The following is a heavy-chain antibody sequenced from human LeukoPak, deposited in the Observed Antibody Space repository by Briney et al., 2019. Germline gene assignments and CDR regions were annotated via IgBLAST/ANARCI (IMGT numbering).Heavy chain of an antibody. J-gene: IGHJ4*02. Sequence: KAGESLKISCKGSGYSFTTYWIAWVRQIPGEGLEWMGSVFPDDSDTRYSPSFQGQVTISVDKSITTAHLQWSSLKASDTAIYYCARSGRDGYRSTDFWGQGTLVTVSS. V-gene: IGHV5-51*03. D-gene: IGHD5-24*01. CDR3: ARSGRDGYRSTDF. CDR1: GYSFTTYW. CDR2: VFPDDSDT.